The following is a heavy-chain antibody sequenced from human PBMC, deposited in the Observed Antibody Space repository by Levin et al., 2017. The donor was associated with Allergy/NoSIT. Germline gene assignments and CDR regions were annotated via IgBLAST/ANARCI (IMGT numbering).Heavy chain of an antibody. V-gene: IGHV1-18*01. J-gene: IGHJ3*02. CDR1: GYTFTSYG. CDR2: ISAYNGNT. D-gene: IGHD2-15*01. CDR3: ARDPGYCSGGSCYGDAFDI. Sequence: PVASVKVSCKASGYTFTSYGISWVRQAPGQGLEWMGWISAYNGNTNYAQKLQGRVTMTTDTSTSTAYMELRSLRSDDTAVYYCARDPGYCSGGSCYGDAFDIWGQGTMVTVSS.